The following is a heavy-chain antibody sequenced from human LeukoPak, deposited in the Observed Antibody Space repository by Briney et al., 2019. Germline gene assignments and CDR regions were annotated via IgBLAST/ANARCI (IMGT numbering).Heavy chain of an antibody. CDR2: FYHSGSP. CDR1: GYSISSGYY. V-gene: IGHV4-38-2*02. J-gene: IGHJ5*02. Sequence: SETLSLTCTVSGYSISSGYYWGWSRQPPGKGLEWIGRFYHSGSPNYNPSLKNRVTIAVDTSKNQFSRKLSSVTAADTAVYYCARVRRGAYCGGDCYSDNWFDPWGQGTLVTVSS. D-gene: IGHD2-21*02. CDR3: ARVRRGAYCGGDCYSDNWFDP.